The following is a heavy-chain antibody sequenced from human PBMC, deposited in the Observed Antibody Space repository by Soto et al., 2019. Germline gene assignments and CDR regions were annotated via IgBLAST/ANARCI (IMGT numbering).Heavy chain of an antibody. CDR2: ISYDGSNK. CDR1: GFTFSRHT. J-gene: IGHJ4*02. V-gene: IGHV3-30*04. D-gene: IGHD3-16*02. Sequence: QVQLEESGGGVVQPGRSLRLSCAASGFTFSRHTMHWVRQAPGKGLEWVASISYDGSNKYYADSVKGRVTISRDNSKNTLSVQMDSLRAEDTAVYYGARDRLRLGELSLFGDFDYWGQGTLVTVSS. CDR3: ARDRLRLGELSLFGDFDY.